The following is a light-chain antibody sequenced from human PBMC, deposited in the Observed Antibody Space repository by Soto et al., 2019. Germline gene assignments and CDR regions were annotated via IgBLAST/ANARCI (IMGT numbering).Light chain of an antibody. CDR2: GAS. V-gene: IGKV3-15*01. CDR3: QQYNNWPRT. CDR1: QSVSSN. J-gene: IGKJ1*01. Sequence: EIVMTQSPATLSVSPGERATLSCRASQSVSSNLAWYQQKPGQAPRLLIYGASTRATGIPARFSGSGSGTEFTLTISSLQSADFAVYYCQQYNNWPRTFGQGPKV.